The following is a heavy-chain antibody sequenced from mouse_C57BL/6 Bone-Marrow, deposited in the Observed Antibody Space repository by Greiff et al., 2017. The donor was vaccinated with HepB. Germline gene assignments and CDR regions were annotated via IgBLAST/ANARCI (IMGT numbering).Heavy chain of an antibody. V-gene: IGHV1-54*01. CDR3: ARDRSDWFAY. Sequence: QVQLQQSGAELVRPGTSVKVSCKASGYAFTNYLIEWVKQRPGQGLEWIGVINPGSGGTNYNEKFKGKATLTADKSSSTAYMQLSSLTSEDSAVEFCARDRSDWFAYWGQGTLVTVSA. CDR2: INPGSGGT. CDR1: GYAFTNYL. J-gene: IGHJ3*01.